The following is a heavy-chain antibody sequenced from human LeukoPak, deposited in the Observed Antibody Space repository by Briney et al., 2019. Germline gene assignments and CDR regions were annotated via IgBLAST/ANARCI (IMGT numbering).Heavy chain of an antibody. CDR3: ARENHYDFWSGYYNWFDP. D-gene: IGHD3-3*01. Sequence: PSETLSLTCTVSGGSISSYYWSWIRQPPGKGREWIGYIYYSGSTDYNPSLKSRVTISVDTSKNQFSLKLSSVTAADTAVYYCARENHYDFWSGYYNWFDPWGQGTLVTVSS. CDR1: GGSISSYY. CDR2: IYYSGST. J-gene: IGHJ5*02. V-gene: IGHV4-59*01.